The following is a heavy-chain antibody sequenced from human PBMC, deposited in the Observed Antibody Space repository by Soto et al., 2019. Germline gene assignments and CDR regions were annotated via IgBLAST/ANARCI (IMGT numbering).Heavy chain of an antibody. V-gene: IGHV3-33*01. CDR1: GFTFSNFG. J-gene: IGHJ4*02. Sequence: QVQLVESGGGVVQPGRSLRLSCVTSGFTFSNFGMHWVRQAPGKGLEWVALIWYNGSKKYYSDFGKGRFTISRDDSKNTLYLQMDSLTAEDTAVYYCARALGSTNYYFDYWGLGTLVIVSS. CDR2: IWYNGSKK. CDR3: ARALGSTNYYFDY. D-gene: IGHD1-1*01.